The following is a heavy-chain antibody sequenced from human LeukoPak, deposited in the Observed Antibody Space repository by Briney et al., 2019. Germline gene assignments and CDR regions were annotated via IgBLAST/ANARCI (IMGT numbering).Heavy chain of an antibody. D-gene: IGHD3-9*01. CDR2: IRTDGGST. V-gene: IGHV3-74*01. CDR3: ARSAYDILTGVFDY. J-gene: IGHJ4*02. CDR1: GFAFSTYW. Sequence: GGSLRLSCAASGFAFSTYWMHWVRQAPGKGLVWVSRIRTDGGSTYYADSVKGRFTVSRDNAKNTLYLQMNSLRAEDTAVYYCARSAYDILTGVFDYWGQGTLVTVSS.